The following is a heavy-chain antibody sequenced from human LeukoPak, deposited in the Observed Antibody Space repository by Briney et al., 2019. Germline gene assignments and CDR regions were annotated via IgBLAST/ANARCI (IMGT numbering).Heavy chain of an antibody. D-gene: IGHD4-23*01. J-gene: IGHJ6*03. Sequence: GGSLRLSCAASGFTFSSYAMSWVRQAPGKGLEWVSAISGSGGSTYYADSVKGRFTISRDNAKNSLYLQMNSLRADDTAVYYCARDKRGATVVTLYSYYYMDVWGKGTTVTISS. CDR2: ISGSGGST. V-gene: IGHV3-23*01. CDR3: ARDKRGATVVTLYSYYYMDV. CDR1: GFTFSSYA.